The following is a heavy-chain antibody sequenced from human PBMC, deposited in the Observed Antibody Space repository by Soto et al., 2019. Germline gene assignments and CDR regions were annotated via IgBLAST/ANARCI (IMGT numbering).Heavy chain of an antibody. CDR2: IIHILAGL. CDR1: GGTFSTYT. D-gene: IGHD2-2*01. CDR3: ARGSEASSTESACHF. Sequence: QVHLVQSGAEVKKPGSSVKVSCKTSGGTFSTYTVSWVRQAPGQGREWLGRIIHILAGLTNSQKLQGRVRIPANKSTSTACLELTSLNSEDTAMYYWARGSEASSTESACHFWGQGTMVTVSS. V-gene: IGHV1-69*08. J-gene: IGHJ3*01.